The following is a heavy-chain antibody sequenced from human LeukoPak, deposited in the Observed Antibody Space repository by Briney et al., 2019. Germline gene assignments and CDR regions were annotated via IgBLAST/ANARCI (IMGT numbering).Heavy chain of an antibody. CDR3: ARFTIFGLYYFDS. V-gene: IGHV4-34*01. CDR1: GGSFSGYY. D-gene: IGHD3-3*01. Sequence: SETLSLTCAVYGGSFSGYYWSWIRQPPGKGLEWIGEINHSGSTNYNPSLKSRVTISVDTSKNQFSLKLSSVTAADTAVYYCARFTIFGLYYFDSWGQGTLVTVSS. J-gene: IGHJ4*02. CDR2: INHSGST.